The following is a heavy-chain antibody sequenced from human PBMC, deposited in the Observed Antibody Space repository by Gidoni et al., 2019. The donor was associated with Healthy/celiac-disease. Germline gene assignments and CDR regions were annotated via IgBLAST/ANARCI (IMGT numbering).Heavy chain of an antibody. Sequence: QVQLVQSGAEVKKPGASVKVSCKSSGYTFTSYGISWVRQAPGQGLEWMGWISAYNGNTNYAQKLQGRVTMTTDTSTSTAYMELRSLRSDDTAVYYCAREVLWFGESQTNWFDPWGQGTLVTVSS. V-gene: IGHV1-18*01. CDR3: AREVLWFGESQTNWFDP. J-gene: IGHJ5*02. D-gene: IGHD3-10*01. CDR2: ISAYNGNT. CDR1: GYTFTSYG.